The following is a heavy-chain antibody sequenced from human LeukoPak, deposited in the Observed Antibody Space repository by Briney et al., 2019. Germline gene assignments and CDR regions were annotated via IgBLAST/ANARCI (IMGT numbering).Heavy chain of an antibody. Sequence: SETLSLTCAVYGGSFSGYYWSWIRQPPGKGLEWIGEINHSGSTNYNPSLKSRVTISVDTSKNQFSLKLSCVTAADTAVYYCARAKFYYDSSGYYRYYYYYYMDVWGKGTTVTVSS. CDR2: INHSGST. D-gene: IGHD3-22*01. CDR1: GGSFSGYY. J-gene: IGHJ6*03. V-gene: IGHV4-34*01. CDR3: ARAKFYYDSSGYYRYYYYYYMDV.